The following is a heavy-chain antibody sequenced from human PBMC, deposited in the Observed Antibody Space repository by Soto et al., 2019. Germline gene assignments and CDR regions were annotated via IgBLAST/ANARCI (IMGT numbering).Heavy chain of an antibody. CDR2: ISAYNGNT. CDR3: ARWAAAGTLPSYYFDY. Sequence: GASVKVSCKASGYTFTSYGISWVRQAPGQGLEWMGWISAYNGNTNYAQKLQGRVTMTTDTSTSTAYMELRSLRSEDTAVYYCARWAAAGTLPSYYFDYWGQGTLVTVSS. D-gene: IGHD6-13*01. V-gene: IGHV1-18*01. J-gene: IGHJ4*02. CDR1: GYTFTSYG.